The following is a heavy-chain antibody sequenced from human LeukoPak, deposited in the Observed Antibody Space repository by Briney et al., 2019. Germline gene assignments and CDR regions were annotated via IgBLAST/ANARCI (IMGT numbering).Heavy chain of an antibody. Sequence: GSLRLSCADSGFTFPTYHMVWIRQSPGKGLEWIAEINHRGDTNYNPSVKSRVTISVDTSKNQFSLKVTSLTAADTAVYFCARGPTISETGYFDYWGQGTLVTVSS. J-gene: IGHJ4*03. CDR1: GFTFPTYH. CDR2: INHRGDT. D-gene: IGHD1-1*01. CDR3: ARGPTISETGYFDY. V-gene: IGHV4-34*01.